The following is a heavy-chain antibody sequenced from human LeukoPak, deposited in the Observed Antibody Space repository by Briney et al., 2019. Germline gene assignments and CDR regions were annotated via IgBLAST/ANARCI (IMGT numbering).Heavy chain of an antibody. CDR3: ARADRLDGGPYLIGP. D-gene: IGHD2-21*01. J-gene: IGHJ5*02. CDR1: GYSFTDYY. V-gene: IGHV1-2*02. Sequence: EASVKVSCKTSGYSFTDYYVHWVRQAPGQGLEWMGWTNPNSGGTSSAQKFQGRVTMTRDTSITTVYMEVSWLTSDDTAIYYCARADRLDGGPYLIGPWGQGALVTVSS. CDR2: TNPNSGGT.